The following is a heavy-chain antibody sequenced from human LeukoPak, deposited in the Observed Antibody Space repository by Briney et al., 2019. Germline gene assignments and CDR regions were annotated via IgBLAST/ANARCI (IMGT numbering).Heavy chain of an antibody. CDR1: GGSISSTSYY. J-gene: IGHJ6*02. V-gene: IGHV4-39*07. CDR3: ARDPEGGMDV. Sequence: PSETLSLTCSASGGSISSTSYYWTWIRQPPGKGLECIGSIYYTGTTYYNPSLKSRVTISVDTSKNQFSLKLTSVTAADTAVYYCARDPEGGMDVWGPGTTVSVSS. CDR2: IYYTGTT.